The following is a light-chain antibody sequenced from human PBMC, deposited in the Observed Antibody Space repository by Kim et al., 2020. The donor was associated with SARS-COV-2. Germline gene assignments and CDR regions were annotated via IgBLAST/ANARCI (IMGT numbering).Light chain of an antibody. V-gene: IGLV3-1*01. CDR1: KLGDKY. CDR2: QDS. CDR3: QAWDSSTDVV. Sequence: SPGHTASITCSGDKLGDKYACWYQQKPGPSPVLVIYQDSKRPSGIPERFSGSNSGNTATLTISGTQAMDEADYYCQAWDSSTDVVFGGGTQLTVL. J-gene: IGLJ2*01.